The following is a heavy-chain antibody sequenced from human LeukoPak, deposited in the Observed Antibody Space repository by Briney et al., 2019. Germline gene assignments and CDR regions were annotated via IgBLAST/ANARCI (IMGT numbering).Heavy chain of an antibody. CDR1: GGSIGSGGYS. V-gene: IGHV4-30-2*01. D-gene: IGHD3-22*01. CDR2: IYHSGST. Sequence: SETLSLTCAVSGGSIGSGGYSWSWIRQPPGKGLEWIGYIYHSGSTYYNPSLKSRVTISVDRSKNQFSLKLSSVTAADTAVYYCARGENYDTPFDYWGQGTLVTVSS. J-gene: IGHJ4*02. CDR3: ARGENYDTPFDY.